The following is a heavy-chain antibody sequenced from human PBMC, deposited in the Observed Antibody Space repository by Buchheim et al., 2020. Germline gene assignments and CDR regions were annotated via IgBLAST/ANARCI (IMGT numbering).Heavy chain of an antibody. CDR2: IYHSGST. D-gene: IGHD5-18*01. Sequence: QLQLQESGSGLVKPSQTLSLTCAVSGGSISSGGYSWSWIRQPPGKGLEWIGYIYHSGSTYYNPSLKSRVTMSVDRSKNQFSLKLECVTAADTAVYYCARGKGPVETAMVTEYYFDYWGQGTL. CDR1: GGSISSGGYS. J-gene: IGHJ4*02. CDR3: ARGKGPVETAMVTEYYFDY. V-gene: IGHV4-30-2*01.